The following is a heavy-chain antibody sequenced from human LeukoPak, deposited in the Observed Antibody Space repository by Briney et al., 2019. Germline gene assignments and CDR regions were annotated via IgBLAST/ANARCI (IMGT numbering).Heavy chain of an antibody. CDR3: ARDFGFASA. Sequence: SETLSLTCSVSGASITTTNFWWTWIRQSAGKGLEWIGRFFTSGTTEYSPSLKSRVTMSVDTSKNQFSLKLTSVTAADTAVYYCARDFGFASAWGQGALVTVSS. D-gene: IGHD3-16*01. CDR2: FFTSGTT. J-gene: IGHJ5*02. CDR1: GASITTTNFW. V-gene: IGHV4-61*02.